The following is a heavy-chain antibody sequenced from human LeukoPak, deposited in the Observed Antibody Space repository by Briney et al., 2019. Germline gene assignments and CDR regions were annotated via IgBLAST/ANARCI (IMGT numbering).Heavy chain of an antibody. V-gene: IGHV4-31*03. CDR2: IYYVGSTS. D-gene: IGHD6-13*01. CDR3: ARETRTLAAAG. Sequence: SETLSLTCTVSGGSISSGDYYWSWIRQHPGKGLEWIGYIYYVGSTSYYNPSLKSRVTISGDKSKNQFSLKLSSVTVADTAVYYCARETRTLAAAGWGQGTLVTVSS. CDR1: GGSISSGDYY. J-gene: IGHJ4*02.